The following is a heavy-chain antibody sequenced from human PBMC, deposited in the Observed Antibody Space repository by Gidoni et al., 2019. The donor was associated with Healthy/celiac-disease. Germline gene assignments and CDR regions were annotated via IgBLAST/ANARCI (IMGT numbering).Heavy chain of an antibody. D-gene: IGHD6-13*01. Sequence: QITLKESGPTLVKPTQTLTLTCTFSGFSLSTSGVGVGWIRQPPGKALEWLALIYWTDDKRYSPSLNSRLTITKDTSKNQVVLTMTNMDPVYTATYYCAHSPTSPTSYSSSWYFDYWGQGTLVTVSS. J-gene: IGHJ4*02. CDR1: GFSLSTSGVG. CDR3: AHSPTSPTSYSSSWYFDY. CDR2: IYWTDDK. V-gene: IGHV2-5*01.